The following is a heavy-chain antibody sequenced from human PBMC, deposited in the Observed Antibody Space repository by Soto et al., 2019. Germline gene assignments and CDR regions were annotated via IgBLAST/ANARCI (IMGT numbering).Heavy chain of an antibody. CDR2: ISGSGGST. CDR3: AKPLPGIAAAGRLLNWFDP. CDR1: GFTFSSYA. D-gene: IGHD6-13*01. J-gene: IGHJ5*02. V-gene: IGHV3-23*01. Sequence: EVQLLESGGGLVQPGGSLRLSCAASGFTFSSYAMSWVRQAPGKGLEWVSAISGSGGSTYYADSVKGRFTISRDNSKNTLYLQMNSLRAEDTAVYYCAKPLPGIAAAGRLLNWFDPWGQGTLVTVSS.